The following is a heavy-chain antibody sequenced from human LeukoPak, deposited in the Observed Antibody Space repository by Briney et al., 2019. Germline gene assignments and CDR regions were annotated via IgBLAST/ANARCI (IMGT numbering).Heavy chain of an antibody. D-gene: IGHD3-16*01. J-gene: IGHJ3*02. CDR3: ARDSARVGSFTKAFDI. CDR2: IYYSGST. V-gene: IGHV4-59*01. Sequence: SETLSLTCTVSGGSISSYYWSWIRQPPGKGLEWIGYIYYSGSTNYNSSLKSRVTISVDTSKNQFSLKLSCVTAADTAVYYCARDSARVGSFTKAFDIWGQGTMVTVSS. CDR1: GGSISSYY.